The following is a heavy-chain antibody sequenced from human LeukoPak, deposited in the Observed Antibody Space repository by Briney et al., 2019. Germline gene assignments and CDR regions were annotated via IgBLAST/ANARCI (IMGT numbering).Heavy chain of an antibody. CDR1: GGSFSGYY. CDR2: INHSGTT. Sequence: SETLSLTCAVYGGSFSGYYWSWIRQPPGKGLEWIGEINHSGTTNYNPSLKSRVTISVDTSKNQFSLKLSSVTAADTAVYYCASKYSSSWYSRDYYYYMDVWGKGTTVTVSS. CDR3: ASKYSSSWYSRDYYYYMDV. J-gene: IGHJ6*03. D-gene: IGHD6-13*01. V-gene: IGHV4-34*01.